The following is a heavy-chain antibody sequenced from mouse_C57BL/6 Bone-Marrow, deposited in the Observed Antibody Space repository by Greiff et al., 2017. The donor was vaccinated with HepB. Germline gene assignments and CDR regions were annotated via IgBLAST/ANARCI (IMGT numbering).Heavy chain of an antibody. Sequence: VQLKESGGGLVKPGGSLKLSCAASGFTFSSYAMSWVRQTPEKRLEWVAYISSGGDYIYYADTVKGRFTISRDNARNTLYLQMSSLKSEDTAMYYCTRDPYYYGSSYDAYWGQGTLVTVSA. V-gene: IGHV5-9-1*02. CDR3: TRDPYYYGSSYDAY. CDR2: ISSGGDYI. CDR1: GFTFSSYA. D-gene: IGHD1-1*01. J-gene: IGHJ3*01.